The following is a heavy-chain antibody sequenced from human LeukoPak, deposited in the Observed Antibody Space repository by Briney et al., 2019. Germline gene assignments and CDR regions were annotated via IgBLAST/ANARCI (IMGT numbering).Heavy chain of an antibody. CDR1: GFTFSSYW. CDR3: AKYAGSGSTYFDY. Sequence: GGSLRLSCAASGFTFSSYWMSWVRQAPGKGLEWVANITQDGSEKYYVDSVKGRFTISRDNAKNSLYLQMNSLRAEDTAVYYCAKYAGSGSTYFDYWGQGTLVTVSS. V-gene: IGHV3-7*01. CDR2: ITQDGSEK. D-gene: IGHD3-10*01. J-gene: IGHJ4*02.